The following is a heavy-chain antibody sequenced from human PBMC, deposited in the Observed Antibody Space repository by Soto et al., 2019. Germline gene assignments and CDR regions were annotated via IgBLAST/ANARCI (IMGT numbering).Heavy chain of an antibody. V-gene: IGHV4-31*03. D-gene: IGHD2-21*01. CDR3: ARLRIATNNYKWFDP. J-gene: IGHJ5*02. CDR2: IYVTGAV. CDR1: GAALNSGNYY. Sequence: PSETLSLTCSVSGAALNSGNYYWSWIRQVPGKGLEWIGHIYVTGAVDYNPSLRDRITISQDTSERQFSLSLRLVTAADTDVYYCARLRIATNNYKWFDPWGQGTLVTVSS.